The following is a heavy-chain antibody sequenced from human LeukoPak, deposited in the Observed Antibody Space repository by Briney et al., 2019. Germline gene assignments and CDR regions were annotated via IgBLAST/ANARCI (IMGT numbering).Heavy chain of an antibody. CDR3: ARSVLEEWTRASYYYYYYMDV. Sequence: GGSLRLSCAASGFTFSSYSMNWVRQAPGKGLEWVSSISSSSSYIYYADSVKGRFTISRDNAKNSLYLQMNSLRAEDTAAYYCARSVLEEWTRASYYYYYYMDVWGKGTTVTVSS. J-gene: IGHJ6*03. CDR1: GFTFSSYS. D-gene: IGHD3-3*01. CDR2: ISSSSSYI. V-gene: IGHV3-21*01.